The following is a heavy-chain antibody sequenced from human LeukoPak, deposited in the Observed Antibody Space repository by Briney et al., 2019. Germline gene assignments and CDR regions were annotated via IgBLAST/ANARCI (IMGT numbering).Heavy chain of an antibody. J-gene: IGHJ4*02. CDR2: ISYDGSHK. Sequence: GGSLRLSCAASGFTFSSYAMHWVRQAPGKGLEWVTVISYDGSHKYYADSVKGRFTISRDNSKNTLYLQMNSLRAEDTAEYYCARAPLVTTLTYFDYWGQGTLVTVSS. CDR3: ARAPLVTTLTYFDY. CDR1: GFTFSSYA. D-gene: IGHD2/OR15-2a*01. V-gene: IGHV3-30*04.